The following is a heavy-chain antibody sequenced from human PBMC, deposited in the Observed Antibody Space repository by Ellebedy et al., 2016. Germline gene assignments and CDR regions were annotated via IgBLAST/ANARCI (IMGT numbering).Heavy chain of an antibody. CDR2: IYYNGNT. CDR3: ARVVSRGPSFDF. Sequence: SETLSLXXTVSGGSISGYYWSWIRQPPGKGLEWIGYIYYNGNTNYNPSLKSRVIISVDTSREQFSLRLSSVTAADTAVYYCARVVSRGPSFDFWGQGTLVTVSS. CDR1: GGSISGYY. J-gene: IGHJ4*02. D-gene: IGHD3-22*01. V-gene: IGHV4-59*01.